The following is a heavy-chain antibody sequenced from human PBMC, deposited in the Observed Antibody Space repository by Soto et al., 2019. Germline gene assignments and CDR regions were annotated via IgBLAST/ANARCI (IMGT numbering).Heavy chain of an antibody. V-gene: IGHV3-7*04. CDR2: IKRDGTVT. D-gene: IGHD2-21*01. J-gene: IGHJ3*01. Sequence: EVQLVESGGGLVQPGESLRLSCAASGFTFSAFWMTWLRQAPGKGLEWVANIKRDGTVTHYGDSVEGRCTLSRDNAQNYLLLQLNSLRPEDTAMYSCARDLSPPGEFFYDAFDVWGQGTFVTVSS. CDR3: ARDLSPPGEFFYDAFDV. CDR1: GFTFSAFW.